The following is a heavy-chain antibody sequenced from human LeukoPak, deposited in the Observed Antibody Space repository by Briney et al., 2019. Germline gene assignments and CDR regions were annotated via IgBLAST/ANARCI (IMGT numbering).Heavy chain of an antibody. CDR1: GFTFSTSW. V-gene: IGHV3-74*01. CDR2: INTDGNAI. D-gene: IGHD1-26*01. J-gene: IGHJ4*02. CDR3: TRSRYGGSSMEY. Sequence: GSLRLSCAASGFTFSTSWMHWVRQAPGKGLVWVSRINTDGNAISYADSVRGRFTISRDNAKNTLYLQVNNLKAEDTAVYYCTRSRYGGSSMEYWGQGTQVTVSS.